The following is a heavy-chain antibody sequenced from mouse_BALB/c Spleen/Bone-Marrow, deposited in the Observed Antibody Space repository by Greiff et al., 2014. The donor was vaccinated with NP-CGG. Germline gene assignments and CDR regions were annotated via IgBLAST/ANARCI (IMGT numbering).Heavy chain of an antibody. V-gene: IGHV1-14*01. CDR2: INPYNDGT. CDR3: AREDYYGPYFDY. Sequence: EVQLQQSGPELVKPGASVKMSCRASRYTFTSYVMHWVKQKPGQGLEWIGDINPYNDGTKYNEKFKGKATLTSDKSSNTAYMELSSLTSEDSAVYYCAREDYYGPYFDYWGQGTTLTVSS. J-gene: IGHJ2*01. CDR1: RYTFTSYV. D-gene: IGHD1-2*01.